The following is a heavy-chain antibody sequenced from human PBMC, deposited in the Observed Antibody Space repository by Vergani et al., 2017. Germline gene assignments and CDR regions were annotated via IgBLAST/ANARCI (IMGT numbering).Heavy chain of an antibody. V-gene: IGHV4-61*02. D-gene: IGHD1-26*01. CDR2: IYTSGST. CDR3: AREEQLTHYWYFDL. CDR1: GGSISSGSYY. J-gene: IGHJ2*01. Sequence: QVQLQESGPGLVKPSQTLSLTCTVSGGSISSGSYYWSWIRQPAGKGLEWSGRIYTSGSTNYNPSLKSRVTISVDTSKNQFSLKLSPVTAADTAVYCCAREEQLTHYWYFDLWGRGTLVTVSS.